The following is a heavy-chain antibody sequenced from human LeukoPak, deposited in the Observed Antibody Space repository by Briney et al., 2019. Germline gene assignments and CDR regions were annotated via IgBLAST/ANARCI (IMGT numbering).Heavy chain of an antibody. CDR2: INHSGST. CDR1: GGSFSGYY. V-gene: IGHV4-34*01. J-gene: IGHJ4*02. Sequence: KASETLSLTCAVYGGSFSGYYWSWIRQPPGKGLEWIGEINHSGSTNYNPSLKSRVTISVDTSKNQFSLKLSSVTAADTAVYYCARFPPHYGDGGYWGQGTLVTVSS. D-gene: IGHD4-17*01. CDR3: ARFPPHYGDGGY.